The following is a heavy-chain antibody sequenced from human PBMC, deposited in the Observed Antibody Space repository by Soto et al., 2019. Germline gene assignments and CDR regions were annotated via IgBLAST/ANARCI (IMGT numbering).Heavy chain of an antibody. Sequence: QVQLVQSGAEVKKPGSSVKVSCKASGGTFSSYTISWVRQAPGQGLEWMGRIIPILGIANYAQKFQGRVTITADKSTSTAYMELSSLRSADTAVYYCATDPGRPLIAVAGTDDYWGQGTLVTVSS. CDR3: ATDPGRPLIAVAGTDDY. CDR1: GGTFSSYT. CDR2: IIPILGIA. J-gene: IGHJ4*02. V-gene: IGHV1-69*08. D-gene: IGHD6-19*01.